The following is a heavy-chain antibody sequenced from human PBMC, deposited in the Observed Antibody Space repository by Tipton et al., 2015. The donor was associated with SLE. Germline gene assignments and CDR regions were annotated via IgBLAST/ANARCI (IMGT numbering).Heavy chain of an antibody. V-gene: IGHV3-7*03. Sequence: GSLRLSCAASGFTFSSYAMHWVRQAPGKGLEWVANIKQDGSEKYYVDSVKGRFTISRDNAKNSLYLQMNSLRAEDTAVYYCARVGVRYYDILNYWGQGTLVTVSS. D-gene: IGHD3-9*01. J-gene: IGHJ4*02. CDR3: ARVGVRYYDILNY. CDR1: GFTFSSYA. CDR2: IKQDGSEK.